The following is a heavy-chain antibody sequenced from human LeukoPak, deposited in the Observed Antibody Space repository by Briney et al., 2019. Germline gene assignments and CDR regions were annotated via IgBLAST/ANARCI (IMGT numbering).Heavy chain of an antibody. V-gene: IGHV1-69-2*01. D-gene: IGHD5-24*01. CDR2: VDPEDGET. CDR1: GYTFTDYY. Sequence: ASVKVSCKVSGYTFTDYYMHWVQQAPGKGLEWMGLVDPEDGETKYAEKFQGRVTITADTSTDTAYMELSSLRSEDTAVYYCATDRRDGYTDPFDYWGQGTLVTVSS. J-gene: IGHJ4*02. CDR3: ATDRRDGYTDPFDY.